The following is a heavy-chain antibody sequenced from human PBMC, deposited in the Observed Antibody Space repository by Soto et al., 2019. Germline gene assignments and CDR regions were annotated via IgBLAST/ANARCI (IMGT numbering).Heavy chain of an antibody. CDR3: ARDRGWQQFDY. CDR2: INEDGSDQ. J-gene: IGHJ4*02. V-gene: IGHV3-7*03. CDR1: GFTFSSSW. D-gene: IGHD3-10*01. Sequence: PGGSLRLSCAASGFTFSSSWMTWVRQAPGKGLERVANINEDGSDQYYMDSVKGRFTISRDNAKDSLHLQINGLRAEDTAIYYCARDRGWQQFDYWGQGTLVTVSS.